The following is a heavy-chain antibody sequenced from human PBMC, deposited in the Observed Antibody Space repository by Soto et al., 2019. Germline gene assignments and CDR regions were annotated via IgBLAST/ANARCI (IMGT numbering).Heavy chain of an antibody. CDR2: IDTRGTRI. Sequence: QVQLVESGGGLVKPGGSLRLSCAASGFTFSDYYMSWIRQVPGKGLECVSYIDTRGTRIVYADSVKGRFTISRDNVKNSLFLQMNSLGDEDTAVYYCASGHLQLEEWGQGTLVTVSS. V-gene: IGHV3-11*01. CDR1: GFTFSDYY. J-gene: IGHJ4*02. D-gene: IGHD6-13*01. CDR3: ASGHLQLEE.